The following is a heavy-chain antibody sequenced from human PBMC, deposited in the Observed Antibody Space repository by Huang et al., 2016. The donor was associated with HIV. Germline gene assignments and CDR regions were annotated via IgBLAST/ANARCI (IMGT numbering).Heavy chain of an antibody. CDR3: AREGQTWYGKPIAAFEI. CDR2: IVPCFSVT. D-gene: IGHD6-13*01. CDR1: GGSFNSLA. V-gene: IGHV1-69*10. J-gene: IGHJ3*02. Sequence: VQLVQSGAEVKRPGTSVKISCKASGGSFNSLAFNWVRQAPGQGLQSSGGIVPCFSVTNYAEKFRGRLTISADKSTSTVFMELRGLTSEDTAVFFCAREGQTWYGKPIAAFEIWGQGTTVIVSP.